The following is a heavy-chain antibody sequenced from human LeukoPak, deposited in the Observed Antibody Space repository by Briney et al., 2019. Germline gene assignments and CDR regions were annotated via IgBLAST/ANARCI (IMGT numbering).Heavy chain of an antibody. Sequence: GGSLRLSCAASGFTVSSNYMSWVRQAPGKGLEWVSVIYSGGSTYYADSVKGRFTISRDNSKNTLYLQMNSLRAEDTAVYYCARETYSSGWSFGYYYGMDVWGQGTTVTVSS. D-gene: IGHD6-19*01. CDR1: GFTVSSNY. J-gene: IGHJ6*02. CDR3: ARETYSSGWSFGYYYGMDV. CDR2: IYSGGST. V-gene: IGHV3-53*01.